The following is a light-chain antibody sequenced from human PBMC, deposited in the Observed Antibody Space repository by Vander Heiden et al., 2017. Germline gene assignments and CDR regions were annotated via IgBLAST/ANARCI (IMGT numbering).Light chain of an antibody. CDR1: SSNIGAGYD. J-gene: IGLJ3*02. CDR3: QSYDSSLSGPWV. Sequence: QSVLTPPPSVSGAPGQRVTIPCTGSSSNIGAGYDVHWYQQLPGTAPKLLIYGNSNRPSGVPDRFSGSKSGTSASLAITGLQAEDEADYYCQSYDSSLSGPWVFGGGTKLTVL. CDR2: GNS. V-gene: IGLV1-40*01.